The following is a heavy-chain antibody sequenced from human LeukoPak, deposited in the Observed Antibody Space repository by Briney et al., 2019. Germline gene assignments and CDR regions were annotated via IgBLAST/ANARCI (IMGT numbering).Heavy chain of an antibody. Sequence: SETLSLTCAVYGGSFSGYYWSWIRQPPGKGLEWIGEINHSGSTNYNPSLKSRVTISVDTSKNQFSLKLSSVTAADTAVYYCARGSESIHIVVVTAILGFDYWGQGTLVTVSS. V-gene: IGHV4-34*01. CDR2: INHSGST. CDR3: ARGSESIHIVVVTAILGFDY. CDR1: GGSFSGYY. J-gene: IGHJ4*02. D-gene: IGHD2-21*02.